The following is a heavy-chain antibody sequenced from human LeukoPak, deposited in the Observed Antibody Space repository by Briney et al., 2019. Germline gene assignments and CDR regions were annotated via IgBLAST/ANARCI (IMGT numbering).Heavy chain of an antibody. J-gene: IGHJ4*02. CDR1: GFPFDNYR. Sequence: GGSLRLSCAASGFPFDNYRMRWVRQAPGKGLEWVLTVYGDGGNRYYADSRKGRFTITRDNPKKRLILQINTLRDEDTALYYCTKCFKYGGTRDHSADWGKGTLVTVSS. CDR3: TKCFKYGGTRDHSAD. CDR2: VYGDGGNR. D-gene: IGHD1-14*01. V-gene: IGHV3-23*01.